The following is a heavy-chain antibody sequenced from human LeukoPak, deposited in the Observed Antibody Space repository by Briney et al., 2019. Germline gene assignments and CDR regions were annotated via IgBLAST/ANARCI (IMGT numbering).Heavy chain of an antibody. CDR2: FDPEDGET. D-gene: IGHD6-13*01. CDR1: GYTRTELS. V-gene: IGHV1-24*01. CDR3: AAVSSSWYLHGAEYFQH. Sequence: ASVKVSCKVSGYTRTELSMHWVRQAPGKGLEWMGGFDPEDGETIYAQKFQGRVTMTEDTSTDTAYMELSSLRSEDTAVYYCAAVSSSWYLHGAEYFQHWGQGTLVTVSS. J-gene: IGHJ1*01.